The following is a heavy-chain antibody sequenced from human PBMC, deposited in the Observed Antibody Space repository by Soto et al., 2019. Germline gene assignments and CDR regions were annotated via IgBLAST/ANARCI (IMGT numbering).Heavy chain of an antibody. J-gene: IGHJ4*02. V-gene: IGHV3-48*02. CDR2: ISSSSSTI. CDR3: ARGYDFWSGYYNFDY. Sequence: EVQLVESGGGLVQPGGSLRLSCAASGFTFSSYSMNWVRQAPGKGLEWVSYISSSSSTIYYADSVKGRFTISRDNAKNSLYLQMNRLRDEDTAVYYCARGYDFWSGYYNFDYWGQGTLVTVSS. CDR1: GFTFSSYS. D-gene: IGHD3-3*01.